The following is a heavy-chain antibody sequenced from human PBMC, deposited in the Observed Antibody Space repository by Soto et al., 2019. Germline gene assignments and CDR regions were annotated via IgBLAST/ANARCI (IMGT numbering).Heavy chain of an antibody. V-gene: IGHV3-30*18. Sequence: LRLSCVASEFTFKSYGVHWVRQAPGKGLAWVAVMSYDGNKKHYADSVRGRFTISRDNSKNTLYLQMNSLRTKDTAVYYCAKDSYRGDIVLTPAPYGNDYWGQGTLVTVSS. D-gene: IGHD2-2*01. J-gene: IGHJ4*02. CDR1: EFTFKSYG. CDR3: AKDSYRGDIVLTPAPYGNDY. CDR2: MSYDGNKK.